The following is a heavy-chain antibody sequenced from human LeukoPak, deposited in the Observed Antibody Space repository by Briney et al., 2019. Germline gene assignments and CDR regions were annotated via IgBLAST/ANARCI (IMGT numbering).Heavy chain of an antibody. V-gene: IGHV3-7*05. CDR1: GFTFSSYW. CDR2: IKRDGSDK. J-gene: IGHJ4*02. Sequence: GGSLRLSCAASGFTFSSYWMSWVRQAPGKGLEWVANIKRDGSDKYYVDSVKGRFTISRDNAKNSLYLQMNSLRAEDTAVYYCARSLGYCSAGSCFPFDYWGQGTLVTVSS. D-gene: IGHD2-15*01. CDR3: ARSLGYCSAGSCFPFDY.